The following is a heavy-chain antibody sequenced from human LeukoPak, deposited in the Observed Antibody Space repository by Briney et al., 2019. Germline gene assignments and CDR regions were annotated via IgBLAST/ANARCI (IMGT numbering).Heavy chain of an antibody. D-gene: IGHD3-3*01. CDR3: ARGAERDYDFWSGYYWDYYYYYYMDV. J-gene: IGHJ6*03. CDR2: ISAYNGNT. CDR1: GYTFTSYG. Sequence: ASVKVSCKASGYTFTSYGISWVRQAPGQGLEWMGWISAYNGNTNYAQKLQGRVTMTTDTSTSTDYMELRSLRSDDTAVYYCARGAERDYDFWSGYYWDYYYYYYMDVWGKGTTVTVSS. V-gene: IGHV1-18*01.